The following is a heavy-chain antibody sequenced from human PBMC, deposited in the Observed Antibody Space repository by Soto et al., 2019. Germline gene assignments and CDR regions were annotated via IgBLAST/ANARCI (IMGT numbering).Heavy chain of an antibody. Sequence: EVPLLESGGGLVQPGGSLRLSCAASGFTFSSYAMSWVRQAPGKGLEWVSAISGSGGSTYYADSVKGRFTISRDNSKNTVYLQMNSLRAEVTAVYYCATGRGVNFYYGMDVWGQGTTVTVSS. J-gene: IGHJ6*02. CDR1: GFTFSSYA. D-gene: IGHD3-10*01. CDR3: ATGRGVNFYYGMDV. CDR2: ISGSGGST. V-gene: IGHV3-23*01.